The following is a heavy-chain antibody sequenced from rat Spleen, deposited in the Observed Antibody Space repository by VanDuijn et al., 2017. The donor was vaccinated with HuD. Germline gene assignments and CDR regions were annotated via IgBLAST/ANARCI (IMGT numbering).Heavy chain of an antibody. CDR2: MKYDGDT. Sequence: QVQLKESGPGLVQPSQTLSLTCTVSGFSLMDYSVHWVRQPPGKGLEWMGRMKYDGDTYYNSALKSRLSISRDTSKSQVFLKMNSLQTDDTATYYCARTRGNGPGIMDAWGQGASVTVSS. V-gene: IGHV2S30*01. J-gene: IGHJ4*01. CDR3: ARTRGNGPGIMDA. CDR1: GFSLMDYS. D-gene: IGHD1-4*01.